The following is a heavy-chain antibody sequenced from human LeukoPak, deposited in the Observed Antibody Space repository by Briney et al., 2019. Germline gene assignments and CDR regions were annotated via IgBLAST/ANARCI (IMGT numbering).Heavy chain of an antibody. D-gene: IGHD4-11*01. CDR2: ISYDGSNK. V-gene: IGHV3-30*03. CDR3: ARDEAVPAYYSNYLVGMDV. Sequence: PGGSLRLSCAASGFTFSSYGMPWVRQAPGKGLEWVAVISYDGSNKYYADSVKGRFTISRDNAKNSLYLQMNSLRAEDTAVYYCARDEAVPAYYSNYLVGMDVWGQGTTVTVSS. J-gene: IGHJ6*02. CDR1: GFTFSSYG.